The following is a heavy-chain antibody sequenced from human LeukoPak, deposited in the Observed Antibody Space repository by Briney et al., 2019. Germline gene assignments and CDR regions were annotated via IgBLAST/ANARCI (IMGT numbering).Heavy chain of an antibody. CDR3: ARPGGDGYNWDY. CDR2: IYYSGST. Sequence: SETLSLTCTVSGDSITSSGYYWGWIRQPPGKGLEWIGSIYYSGSTYYDPSLKSRVTISVDTSTNQFSLKLSSVTAADTAVYYCARPGGDGYNWDYWGQGTLVTVSS. CDR1: GDSITSSGYY. D-gene: IGHD5-24*01. J-gene: IGHJ4*02. V-gene: IGHV4-39*01.